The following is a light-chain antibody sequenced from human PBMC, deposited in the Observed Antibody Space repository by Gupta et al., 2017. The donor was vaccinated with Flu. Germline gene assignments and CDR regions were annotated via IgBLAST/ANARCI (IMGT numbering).Light chain of an antibody. J-gene: IGKJ1*01. CDR2: STS. CDR1: QSVSSN. Sequence: GERATLSCRASQSVSSNLAWYQQKPGRAPRLLIYSTSTRATGSPARFSGSWSGTEFTLTISSLQPEDFAIYYCQQYDIWPWAFGQGTKVEI. CDR3: QQYDIWPWA. V-gene: IGKV3-15*01.